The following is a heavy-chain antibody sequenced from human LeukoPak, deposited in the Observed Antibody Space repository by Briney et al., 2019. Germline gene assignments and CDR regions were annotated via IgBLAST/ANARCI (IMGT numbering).Heavy chain of an antibody. CDR3: ASGRGITMIVVVILY. V-gene: IGHV3-11*06. J-gene: IGHJ4*02. D-gene: IGHD3-22*01. Sequence: GRFTISRDNAKNSLCLQMNSLRAEDTAVYYCASGRGITMIVVVILYWGQGTLVTVSS.